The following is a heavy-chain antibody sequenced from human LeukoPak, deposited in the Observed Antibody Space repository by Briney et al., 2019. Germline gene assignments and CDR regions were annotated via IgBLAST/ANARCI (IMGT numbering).Heavy chain of an antibody. CDR2: INPNSGGT. J-gene: IGHJ6*03. D-gene: IGHD4/OR15-4a*01. V-gene: IGHV1-2*02. CDR1: GYTFTGYY. Sequence: ASVKVSCKASGYTFTGYYMHWVRQAPGQGLEWMGWINPNSGGTNYAQKFQGRVTMTRDTSVSTAYMELSRLRSDDTAVYYCARDRAKGYYMDVWAKGPRSPSP. CDR3: ARDRAKGYYMDV.